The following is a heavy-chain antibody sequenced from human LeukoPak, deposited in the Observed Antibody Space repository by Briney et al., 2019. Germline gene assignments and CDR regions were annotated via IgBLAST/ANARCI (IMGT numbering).Heavy chain of an antibody. J-gene: IGHJ4*02. Sequence: SETLSLTCTVSGGSISSNSYYWAWIRRPPGKGLEWIATVSYSGNTYYNPSLQSRLTISVETSKTQFSLRLTSVTAADTAVYYCASRYCRGDCYYAYWGQGSLVTVSS. D-gene: IGHD2-21*02. CDR1: GGSISSNSYY. CDR2: VSYSGNT. V-gene: IGHV4-39*07. CDR3: ASRYCRGDCYYAY.